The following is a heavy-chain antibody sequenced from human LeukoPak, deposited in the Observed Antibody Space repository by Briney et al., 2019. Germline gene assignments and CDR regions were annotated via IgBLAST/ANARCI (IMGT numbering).Heavy chain of an antibody. CDR2: TNDDGSEK. D-gene: IGHD3-16*01. CDR1: GFSFSSHW. CDR3: LREEGA. J-gene: IGHJ5*02. V-gene: IGHV3-7*01. Sequence: GGSLRLSCADSGFSFSSHWMSWVRQAPGKGLEWVANTNDDGSEKNYVDSVKGRFTISRDNAKKSLFLQMNSLRADDTAVYFCLREEGAWGQGTLVTVSS.